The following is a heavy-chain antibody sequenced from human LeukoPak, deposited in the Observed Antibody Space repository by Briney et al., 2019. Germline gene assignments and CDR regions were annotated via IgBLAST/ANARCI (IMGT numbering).Heavy chain of an antibody. CDR2: ASTYNGNT. J-gene: IGHJ5*02. CDR3: ARDHYYGSGTYSP. V-gene: IGHV1-18*01. D-gene: IGHD3-10*01. Sequence: ASVNVSCKTSGYTFTSLGINWVRQVPGQGLEWMGWASTYNGNTNYAQKFKGRVTLTTDISTSTAYMELRSLRDDDTAFYFCARDHYYGSGTYSPWGQGTLVTVSS. CDR1: GYTFTSLG.